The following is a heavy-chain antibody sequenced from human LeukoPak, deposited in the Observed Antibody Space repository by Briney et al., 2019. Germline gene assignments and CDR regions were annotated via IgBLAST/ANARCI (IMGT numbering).Heavy chain of an antibody. CDR1: GFTFSSYN. D-gene: IGHD5-18*01. CDR3: ASRGYSYGSYYFDY. V-gene: IGHV3-21*01. J-gene: IGHJ4*02. CDR2: IGSSGGFI. Sequence: GGSLRLSCSTSGFTFSSYNMNWVRQAPGKGLEWVSGIGSSGGFIFYADSLKGRFTISRDNANNSLYLQMNSLRAEDTAVYYCASRGYSYGSYYFDYWGQGTLVTVSS.